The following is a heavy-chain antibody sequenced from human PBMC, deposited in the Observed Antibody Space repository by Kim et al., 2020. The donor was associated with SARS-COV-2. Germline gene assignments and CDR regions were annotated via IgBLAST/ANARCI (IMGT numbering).Heavy chain of an antibody. D-gene: IGHD6-13*01. CDR3: ARSQEYSSSNDY. CDR1: GYTFTSYA. Sequence: ASVKVSCKASGYTFTSYAMHWVRQAPGQRLEWMGWINAGNGNTKYSQKFQGRVTITRDTSASTAYMELSSLRSEDTAVYYCARSQEYSSSNDYWGQGTLVTVSS. J-gene: IGHJ4*02. CDR2: INAGNGNT. V-gene: IGHV1-3*01.